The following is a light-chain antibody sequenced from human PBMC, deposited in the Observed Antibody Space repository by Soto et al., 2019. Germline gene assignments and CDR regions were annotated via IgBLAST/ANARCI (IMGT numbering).Light chain of an antibody. CDR3: QQSYRTPHT. V-gene: IGKV1-39*01. J-gene: IGKJ2*01. Sequence: DLQMTQSPSSLSASVGDRVTISCRASQVVSNYLIWYQQRQGRAPKLLIYAASNLVSGVPSRFSCSGSGTNFTLTISSLPPEDFATYYCQQSYRTPHTFGQGKKMETK. CDR2: AAS. CDR1: QVVSNY.